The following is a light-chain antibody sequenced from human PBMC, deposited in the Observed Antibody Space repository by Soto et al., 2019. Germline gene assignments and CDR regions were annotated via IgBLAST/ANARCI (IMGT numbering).Light chain of an antibody. CDR3: QQRSNWPPIA. V-gene: IGKV3-11*01. Sequence: EIVIAQSPATLSVSPGERATLSGRASQNVYTNLAWYQQKPGQAPRLVLYGASNRATGIPARFSGSGSGTDFTLTICSLEPEDFAVYYCQQRSNWPPIAFGQGTRLEIK. CDR1: QNVYTN. J-gene: IGKJ5*01. CDR2: GAS.